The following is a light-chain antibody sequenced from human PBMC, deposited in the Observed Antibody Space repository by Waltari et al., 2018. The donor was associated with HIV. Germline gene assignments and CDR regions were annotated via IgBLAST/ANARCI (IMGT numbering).Light chain of an antibody. J-gene: IGLJ2*01. CDR1: SLRSYF. V-gene: IGLV3-19*01. Sequence: SSELTQDPAVSVALGQTVKMTCQGYSLRSYFTYWYQQKPGQAPALIIYGYNNRPPGIPDRFSGTGLGNTTFLIVTGAQADDEAVYYCNSRDYRGNVVFGGGTKLTVL. CDR3: NSRDYRGNVV. CDR2: GYN.